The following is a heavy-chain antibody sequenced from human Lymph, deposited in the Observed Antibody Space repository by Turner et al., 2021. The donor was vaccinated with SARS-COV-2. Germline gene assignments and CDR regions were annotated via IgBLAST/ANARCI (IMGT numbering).Heavy chain of an antibody. CDR2: ISYDGSNK. Sequence: QVQLVESWEGVVPPGGSLRLSCDAFGFNFSTYAIYWVRQPPGKGLEWVAVISYDGSNKYYAESVKGRFTISRDNSNNTLYLQMNSLRAEDTAVYYCARYASGGCFYYGMDVWGQGTTVTVSS. D-gene: IGHD3-10*01. V-gene: IGHV3-30*04. CDR1: GFNFSTYA. J-gene: IGHJ6*02. CDR3: ARYASGGCFYYGMDV.